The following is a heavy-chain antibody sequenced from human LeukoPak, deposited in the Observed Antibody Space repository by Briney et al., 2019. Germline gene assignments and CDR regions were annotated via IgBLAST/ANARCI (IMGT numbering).Heavy chain of an antibody. CDR1: GGSTSSGGYY. D-gene: IGHD3-3*01. CDR2: IYYSGST. V-gene: IGHV4-31*03. CDR3: ARAGLFAIFGVVPDAFDI. Sequence: SQTLSLTCTVSGGSTSSGGYYWSWIRQHPGEGLEWIGYIYYSGSTYYNPSLKSRVTISVDTSKNQFSLKLSSVTAADTAVYYCARAGLFAIFGVVPDAFDIWGQGTMVTVSS. J-gene: IGHJ3*02.